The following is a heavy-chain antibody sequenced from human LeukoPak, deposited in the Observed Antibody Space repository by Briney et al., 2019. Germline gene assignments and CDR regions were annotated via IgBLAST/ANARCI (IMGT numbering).Heavy chain of an antibody. CDR2: IYSGGST. Sequence: PGGSLRLSCAASGFTVSSNYMSWVRQAPGKGLEWVSVIYSGGSTYYADSVKGRFTSSRDNSKNTLYFQMNSLRAEDTAVYYCAREQSSWYAGYFDYWGQGTLVTVSP. J-gene: IGHJ4*02. CDR3: AREQSSWYAGYFDY. CDR1: GFTVSSNY. D-gene: IGHD6-13*01. V-gene: IGHV3-53*01.